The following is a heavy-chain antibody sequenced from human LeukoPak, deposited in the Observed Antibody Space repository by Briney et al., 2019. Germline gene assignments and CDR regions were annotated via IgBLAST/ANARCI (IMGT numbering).Heavy chain of an antibody. J-gene: IGHJ4*02. D-gene: IGHD3-22*01. CDR1: GFTFSSYA. V-gene: IGHV3-23*01. CDR2: ISGSGGST. Sequence: RTGGSLRLSCAASGFTFSSYAMSWVRQAPGKGLEWVSAISGSGGSTYYADSVKGRFTISRDNSQNTLYLHMNSLRAEDTAVYYCAKVLGHYGDFDYWGQGTLVTVSS. CDR3: AKVLGHYGDFDY.